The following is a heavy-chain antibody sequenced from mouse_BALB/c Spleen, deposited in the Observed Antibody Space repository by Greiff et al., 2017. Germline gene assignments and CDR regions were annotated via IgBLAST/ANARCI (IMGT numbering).Heavy chain of an antibody. CDR3: VRGPYGTAYAMDY. D-gene: IGHD1-1*01. CDR2: INPSSGYT. CDR1: GYTFTSYT. V-gene: IGHV1-4*02. J-gene: IGHJ4*01. Sequence: VKLMESAAELARPGASVKMSCKASGYTFTSYTMHWVKQRPGQGLEWIGYINPSSGYTEYNQKFKDKTTLTADKSSSTAYMQLSSLTSEDSAVYYCVRGPYGTAYAMDYWGQGTSVTVSS.